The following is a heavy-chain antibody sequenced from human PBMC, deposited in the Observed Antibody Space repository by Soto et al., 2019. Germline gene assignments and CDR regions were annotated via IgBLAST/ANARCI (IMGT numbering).Heavy chain of an antibody. Sequence: GGSLRLSCTASGFTFGDYVMSWFRQAPGKGLEWVGFIRSKAYGGTTEYAASVKGRFTISRDDSKSIAYLQMNSLKTEDTAVYYCTRVRDYGSGSYRYYYYYGMDVWGQGTTVTVSS. CDR2: IRSKAYGGTT. CDR3: TRVRDYGSGSYRYYYYYGMDV. CDR1: GFTFGDYV. D-gene: IGHD3-10*01. V-gene: IGHV3-49*03. J-gene: IGHJ6*02.